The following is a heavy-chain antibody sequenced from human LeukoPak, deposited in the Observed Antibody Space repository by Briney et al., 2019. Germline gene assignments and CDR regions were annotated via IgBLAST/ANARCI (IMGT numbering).Heavy chain of an antibody. V-gene: IGHV3-9*03. J-gene: IGHJ4*02. CDR1: GFTFDDYA. CDR3: AIGTDYGDYAYFDY. Sequence: GGSLRLSCAASGFTFDDYAMHWVRQAPGKGLEWVSGISWNSGSIGYADSVKGRFTISRDNAKNSLYLQMNSLRAEDMALYYCAIGTDYGDYAYFDYWGQGTLVTVSS. CDR2: ISWNSGSI. D-gene: IGHD4-17*01.